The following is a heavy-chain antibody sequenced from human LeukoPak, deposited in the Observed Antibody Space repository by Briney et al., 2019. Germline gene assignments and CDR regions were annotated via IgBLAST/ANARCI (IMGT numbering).Heavy chain of an antibody. V-gene: IGHV4-59*01. D-gene: IGHD3-3*01. CDR1: GGSISSYY. CDR3: AGVPGSITIFGVVTGYYYYYMDV. Sequence: PSETLSLTCTVSGGSISSYYWSWIRQPPGKGLEWIGYIYYSGSTNYNPSLKSRVTISVDTSKNQFSLKLSSVTAADTAVYYCAGVPGSITIFGVVTGYYYYYMDVWGKGTTVTVSS. J-gene: IGHJ6*03. CDR2: IYYSGST.